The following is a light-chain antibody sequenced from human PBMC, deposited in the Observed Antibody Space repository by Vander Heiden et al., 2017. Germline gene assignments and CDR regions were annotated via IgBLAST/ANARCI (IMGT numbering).Light chain of an antibody. J-gene: IGKJ3*01. Sequence: DIQLTQSPSFLSASVGDRVTITCQASQAISRDLAWYQQKPGKAPKLLIYGASTLQSGVPSRFSGSGSGTEFTLTISSLQPEDFATYYCQQLNDYVIAFGPVTKVDIK. CDR2: GAS. CDR3: QQLNDYVIA. V-gene: IGKV1-9*01. CDR1: QAISRD.